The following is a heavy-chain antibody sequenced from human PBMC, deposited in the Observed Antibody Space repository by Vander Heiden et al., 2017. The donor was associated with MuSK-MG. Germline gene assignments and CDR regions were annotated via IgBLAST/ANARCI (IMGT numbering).Heavy chain of an antibody. V-gene: IGHV3-23*01. Sequence: EVQLLESGGGLVQPGGSLRLSCAASGLTFISYAMSWVRPGQGKGLGWVSGISGGGDSTHYADSVKGRFTISRDNSKDTLYLQMNSLRADDTAVYFCAKGGSSSGRWIDYWGQGTLVTVSS. CDR3: AKGGSSSGRWIDY. D-gene: IGHD3-22*01. CDR1: GLTFISYA. CDR2: ISGGGDST. J-gene: IGHJ4*02.